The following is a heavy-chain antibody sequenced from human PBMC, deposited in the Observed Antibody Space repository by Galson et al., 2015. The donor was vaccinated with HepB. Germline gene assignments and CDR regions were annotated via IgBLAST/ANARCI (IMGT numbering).Heavy chain of an antibody. CDR2: IIPIFGTA. Sequence: SVKVSCKASGCTFSSYAISWVRQAPGQGLEWMGGIIPIFGTANYAQKFQGRVPITADESTSTAYMELSSLRSEDTAVYYCARGLACSSTSCYGDYYYYYGMDVWGQGTTVTVSS. J-gene: IGHJ6*02. V-gene: IGHV1-69*13. CDR1: GCTFSSYA. D-gene: IGHD2-2*01. CDR3: ARGLACSSTSCYGDYYYYYGMDV.